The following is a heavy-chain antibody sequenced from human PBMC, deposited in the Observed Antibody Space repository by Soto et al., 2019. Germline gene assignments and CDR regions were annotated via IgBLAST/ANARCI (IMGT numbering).Heavy chain of an antibody. CDR3: ARDPRVYGDYGNYYYYYGMDV. Sequence: ASVKVSCKASGYTFTSYAMHWVRQAPGQRLEWMGWINAGNGNTKYSQKFQGRVTITRDTSASTAYMELSSLRSEDTAVYYCARDPRVYGDYGNYYYYYGMDVWGQGTTVTVSS. D-gene: IGHD4-17*01. J-gene: IGHJ6*02. CDR1: GYTFTSYA. V-gene: IGHV1-3*01. CDR2: INAGNGNT.